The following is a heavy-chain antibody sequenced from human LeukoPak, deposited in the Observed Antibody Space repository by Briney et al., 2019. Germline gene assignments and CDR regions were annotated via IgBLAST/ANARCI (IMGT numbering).Heavy chain of an antibody. Sequence: GGSLRLSCAASGFTFSSYAMHWVRQAPGKGLEWVAVTSPDEGLKFYGDSVKGRFTISRDNSKNTMYLQMNNLREEDTAVYYCTRDPVLGAPDYFDYWGQGTLVTVSS. CDR2: TSPDEGLK. D-gene: IGHD1-26*01. CDR1: GFTFSSYA. J-gene: IGHJ4*02. V-gene: IGHV3-30*04. CDR3: TRDPVLGAPDYFDY.